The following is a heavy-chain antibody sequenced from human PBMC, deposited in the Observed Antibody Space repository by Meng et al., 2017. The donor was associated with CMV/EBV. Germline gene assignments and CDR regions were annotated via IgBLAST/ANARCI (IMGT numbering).Heavy chain of an antibody. J-gene: IGHJ4*02. CDR1: GFTFSDYY. CDR3: ARGSSMIVVVNFDY. D-gene: IGHD3-22*01. V-gene: IGHV3-11*01. Sequence: GGSLRLSCAASGFTFSDYYMGWIRQAPGKGLEWVSYISSSGSTIYYADSVKGRFTISRDNAKNSLYLQMNSLRAEDTAVYYCARGSSMIVVVNFDYWGQGTLVTVSS. CDR2: ISSSGSTI.